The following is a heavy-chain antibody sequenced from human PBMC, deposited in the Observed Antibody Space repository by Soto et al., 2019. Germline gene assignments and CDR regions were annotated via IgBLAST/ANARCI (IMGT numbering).Heavy chain of an antibody. CDR1: GCTVSGYA. CDR2: ISGSGGST. Sequence: GGSLRLSCAASGCTVSGYAMSWVRQAPGKGLEWVSAISGSGGSTYYADSVKGRFTISRDNSKNTLYLQMNSLRAEDTAVYYCAKDRRVTIFGVVIRGFDPWGQGTLVTVSS. V-gene: IGHV3-23*01. CDR3: AKDRRVTIFGVVIRGFDP. J-gene: IGHJ5*02. D-gene: IGHD3-3*01.